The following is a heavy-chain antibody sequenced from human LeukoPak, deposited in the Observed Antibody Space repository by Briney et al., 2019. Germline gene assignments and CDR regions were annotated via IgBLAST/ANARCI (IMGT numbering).Heavy chain of an antibody. V-gene: IGHV4-34*09. CDR2: IYYSGST. Sequence: SETLSLTCAVYGGSFSGYYWSWIRQPPGKGLEWIGYIYYSGSTYYNPSLKSRVTISVDTSKNQFSLKLSSVTAADTAVYYCARGRRSGYYDFWSGYSDYWGQGTLVTVSS. CDR1: GGSFSGYY. J-gene: IGHJ4*02. CDR3: ARGRRSGYYDFWSGYSDY. D-gene: IGHD3-3*01.